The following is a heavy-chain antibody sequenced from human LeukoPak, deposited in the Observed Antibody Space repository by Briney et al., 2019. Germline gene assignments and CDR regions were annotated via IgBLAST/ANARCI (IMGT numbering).Heavy chain of an antibody. CDR1: GFTFSSYA. CDR2: ISSGSSYM. V-gene: IGHV3-21*01. Sequence: GGSLRLSCAGSGFTFSSYAMSWVRQAPGKGLEWVSSISSGSSYMYYADSVEGRFTISRDNAKNSLYLQMNSLRAEDTAVYYCAREEGGLAFDYWGQGTLVTVSS. J-gene: IGHJ4*02. CDR3: AREEGGLAFDY. D-gene: IGHD1-26*01.